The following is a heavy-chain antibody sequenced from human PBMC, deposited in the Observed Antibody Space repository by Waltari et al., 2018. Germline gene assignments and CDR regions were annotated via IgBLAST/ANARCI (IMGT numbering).Heavy chain of an antibody. V-gene: IGHV4-38-2*01. Sequence: QVQLQESGPGLVKPSETLSLTCAVSGYSISSGYYWGWIRQPPGKGLEWIGSIYHSGSTYYNPSLKSRVTISVDTSKNQFSLKLSSVTAADTAVYYCARSIAAAGTFLDAFDIWGQGTMVTVSS. CDR2: IYHSGST. CDR1: GYSISSGYY. D-gene: IGHD6-13*01. J-gene: IGHJ3*02. CDR3: ARSIAAAGTFLDAFDI.